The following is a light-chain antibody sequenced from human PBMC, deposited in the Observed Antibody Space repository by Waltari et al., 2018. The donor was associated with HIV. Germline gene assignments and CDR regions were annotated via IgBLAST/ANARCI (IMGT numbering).Light chain of an antibody. CDR1: SSNTGPGYD. V-gene: IGLV1-40*01. Sequence: QSVLTQPPSVSGAPGQRIAISCTGTSSNTGPGYDVPWYQQLPGRAPNDVIHGNRNRPSGVPDRFSAYKSGTSASLTITGLQAEDEADYYCQTYDSTLNGYVFGTGTKVTVL. J-gene: IGLJ1*01. CDR3: QTYDSTLNGYV. CDR2: GNR.